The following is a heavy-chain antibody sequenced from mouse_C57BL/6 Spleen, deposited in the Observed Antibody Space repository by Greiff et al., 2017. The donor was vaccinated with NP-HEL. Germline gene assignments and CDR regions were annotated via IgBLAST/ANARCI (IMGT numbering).Heavy chain of an antibody. Sequence: VQLQQPGPELVKPGASVKISCKASGYSFTGYYMNWVKQSPEKSLEWIGEINPSTGGTTYNQKFKAKATLTVDKSSSTAYMQLKSLTSEDSAVYYCARLYDYDGAWFAYWGQGTLVTVSA. CDR1: GYSFTGYY. J-gene: IGHJ3*01. D-gene: IGHD2-4*01. CDR2: INPSTGGT. V-gene: IGHV1-42*01. CDR3: ARLYDYDGAWFAY.